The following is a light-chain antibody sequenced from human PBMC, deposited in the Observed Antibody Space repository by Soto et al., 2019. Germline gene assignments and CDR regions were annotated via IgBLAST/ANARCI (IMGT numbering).Light chain of an antibody. CDR1: SNDVGRFNY. Sequence: QSALTQAPSASGSPGQSVTISCAGTSNDVGRFNYVSWYQHHPGKAPKLIIYDVTKRPSGVPDRFSGSKFGNTAYLTVSGLQAEDEADYFCSSFVHGTSYVFGTGTKLTVL. CDR2: DVT. CDR3: SSFVHGTSYV. V-gene: IGLV2-8*01. J-gene: IGLJ1*01.